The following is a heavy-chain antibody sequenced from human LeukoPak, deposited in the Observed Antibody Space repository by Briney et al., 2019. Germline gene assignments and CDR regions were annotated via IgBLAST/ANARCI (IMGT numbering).Heavy chain of an antibody. CDR3: ARGRGYGGNYLRSFDI. CDR1: GDSISSYF. J-gene: IGHJ3*02. CDR2: NSGST. V-gene: IGHV4-59*08. Sequence: SETLSLTCTVSGDSISSYFWSWIRQPPGKGLEWIGYNSGSTNYNPSLKSRVTILLDRSKNQFSLKLSSVTAADTGVYYCARGRGYGGNYLRSFDIWGQGTMVTVSS. D-gene: IGHD1-26*01.